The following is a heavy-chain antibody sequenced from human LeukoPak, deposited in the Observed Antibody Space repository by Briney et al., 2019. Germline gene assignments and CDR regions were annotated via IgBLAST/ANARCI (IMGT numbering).Heavy chain of an antibody. CDR1: GFTFSSYA. CDR2: ISYDGSNK. V-gene: IGHV3-30-3*01. CDR3: ARGRYSGYDWGYFDY. Sequence: PGGSLRLSCAASGFTFSSYAMHWVRQAPGKGLERVAVISYDGSNKYYADSVKGRFTISRDNSKNTLYLQMNSLRAEDTAVYYCARGRYSGYDWGYFDYWGQGTLVTVSS. J-gene: IGHJ4*02. D-gene: IGHD5-12*01.